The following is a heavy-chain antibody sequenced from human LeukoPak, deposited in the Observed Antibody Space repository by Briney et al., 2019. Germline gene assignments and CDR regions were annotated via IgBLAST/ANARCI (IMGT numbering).Heavy chain of an antibody. D-gene: IGHD3-22*01. CDR2: ISYDGSNK. V-gene: IGHV3-30-3*02. CDR1: GFTFSSYA. Sequence: PGGSLRLSCAASGFTFSSYAMHWVRQAPGKGLEWVAVISYDGSNKYYADSVKGRFTISRDNSKNTLYLQMNNLRAQDTAVYYCAKTPRYDSSGYHFDYWGQGTLVTVSS. J-gene: IGHJ4*02. CDR3: AKTPRYDSSGYHFDY.